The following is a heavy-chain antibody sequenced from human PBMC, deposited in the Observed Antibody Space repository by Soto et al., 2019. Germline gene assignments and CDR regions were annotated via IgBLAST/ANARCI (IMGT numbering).Heavy chain of an antibody. CDR3: AAWIFYYGTHG. CDR2: IYPGDSDT. Sequence: RESLKISCKGSGYTFTNYWIGWVRQMPGKGPEWMGIIYPGDSDTKYNPSFQGQVTISADKSITTTYLQWSSLKASDTAIYYCAAWIFYYGTHGSGQGPTVSLCS. D-gene: IGHD1-1*01. J-gene: IGHJ6*02. V-gene: IGHV5-51*01. CDR1: GYTFTNYW.